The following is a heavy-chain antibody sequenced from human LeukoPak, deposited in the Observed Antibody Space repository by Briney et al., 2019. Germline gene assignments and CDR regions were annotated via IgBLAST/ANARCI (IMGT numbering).Heavy chain of an antibody. CDR2: INPNSGGT. D-gene: IGHD2-15*01. CDR3: ARVDYYYYYMDV. CDR1: GYTFTGYY. V-gene: IGHV1-2*02. Sequence: GASVKVSCKASGYTFTGYYMHWVRQAPGQGLEWMGWINPNSGGTNYAQKFQGRVTMARDTSISTAYTELSRLRSDDTAVYYCARVDYYYYYMDVWGKGTTVTVSS. J-gene: IGHJ6*03.